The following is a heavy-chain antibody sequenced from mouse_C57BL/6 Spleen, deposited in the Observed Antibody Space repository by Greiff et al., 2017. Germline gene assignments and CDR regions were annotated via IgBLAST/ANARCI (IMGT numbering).Heavy chain of an antibody. J-gene: IGHJ4*01. D-gene: IGHD2-1*01. V-gene: IGHV1-53*01. CDR2: INPSNGGT. CDR3: ARYPSLYGNYVAMDY. Sequence: QVQLQQPGTELVKPGASVKLSCKASGYTFTSYWMHWVKQRPGQGLEWIGNINPSNGGTNYNEKFKSKATLTVDKSSSTAYMQLSSLTSEDSAVYYCARYPSLYGNYVAMDYWGQGTSVTVSS. CDR1: GYTFTSYW.